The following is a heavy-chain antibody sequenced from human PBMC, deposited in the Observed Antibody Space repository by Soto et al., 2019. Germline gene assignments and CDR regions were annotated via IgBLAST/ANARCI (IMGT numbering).Heavy chain of an antibody. CDR1: GFTFSSYA. V-gene: IGHV3-23*01. Sequence: GGSLRLSCAASGFTFSSYAMTWVRQAPGKGLEWVSSISSSDGGTYYADSVKGRLTISRDNSKNTLFLQMNSLRVEYTAVYYCVKDERILGRQYFDLWGRGTLVTVSS. J-gene: IGHJ2*01. CDR3: VKDERILGRQYFDL. D-gene: IGHD2-15*01. CDR2: ISSSDGGT.